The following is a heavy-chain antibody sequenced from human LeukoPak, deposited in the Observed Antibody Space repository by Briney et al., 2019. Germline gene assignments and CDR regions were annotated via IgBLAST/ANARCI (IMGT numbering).Heavy chain of an antibody. CDR2: IYYSGST. J-gene: IGHJ4*02. CDR3: ARRSVRGVVDY. V-gene: IGHV4-59*08. Sequence: SETLSLTCTVSGDSFSNYYWSWIRQPPGKGLEWIGYIYYSGSTNYNPSLKSRVTISVDTSKNQFSLKLSSVTAADTAVYYCARRSVRGVVDYWGQGTLVTVSS. CDR1: GDSFSNYY. D-gene: IGHD3-10*01.